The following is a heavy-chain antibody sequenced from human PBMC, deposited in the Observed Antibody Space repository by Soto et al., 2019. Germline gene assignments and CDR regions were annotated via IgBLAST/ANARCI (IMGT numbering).Heavy chain of an antibody. Sequence: QVQVVQSGAEVKEPGASVKLSCKASGYTFTSYYVHWVRQAPGQGLEWMAVINTSSGSTSYSQNPRGRVTMTRDTSTSTVYMELSSLKSEDTAMYYCARGHLVVVATTERGWFDPWGQGTLVTVSS. CDR3: ARGHLVVVATTERGWFDP. J-gene: IGHJ5*02. CDR1: GYTFTSYY. D-gene: IGHD2-15*01. CDR2: INTSSGST. V-gene: IGHV1-46*01.